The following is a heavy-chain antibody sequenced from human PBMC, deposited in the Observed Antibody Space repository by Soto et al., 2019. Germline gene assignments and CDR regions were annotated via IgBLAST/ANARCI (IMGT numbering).Heavy chain of an antibody. Sequence: QMQLVESGGGVVQPVRSLRLAWEESGFTFRSYGIHWVRQAPGKGLEWVALIWFDGRKKYYVDSVKGRFAVSRDNSKITLYLQMNSLRVEDTAVYYCARDRLVPYGYGMDVWGHGTTVTVSS. J-gene: IGHJ6*02. V-gene: IGHV3-33*01. CDR2: IWFDGRKK. CDR1: GFTFRSYG. D-gene: IGHD2-2*01. CDR3: ARDRLVPYGYGMDV.